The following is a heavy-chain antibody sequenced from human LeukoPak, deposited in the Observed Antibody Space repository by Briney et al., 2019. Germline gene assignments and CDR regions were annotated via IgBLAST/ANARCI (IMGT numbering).Heavy chain of an antibody. D-gene: IGHD4-23*01. CDR1: GFTFSSYW. CDR3: ARGRPHGNDY. Sequence: GGSLRLSCAASGFTFSSYWMNWVRQAPGKGLVWVSRIASDGSSTTYADSVKGRFSISRDNAKNTLYLQMNSLRVGDTAVYYCARGRPHGNDYWGQGTLVTASS. CDR2: IASDGSST. V-gene: IGHV3-74*01. J-gene: IGHJ4*02.